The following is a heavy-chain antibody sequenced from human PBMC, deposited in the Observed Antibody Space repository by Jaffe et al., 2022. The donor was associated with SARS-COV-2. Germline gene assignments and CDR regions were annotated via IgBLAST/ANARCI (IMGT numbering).Heavy chain of an antibody. CDR2: LYPGDSDT. V-gene: IGHV5-51*01. J-gene: IGHJ4*02. CDR1: GYTFTNYW. D-gene: IGHD3-22*01. CDR3: ARHGSSGYYKGPAGY. Sequence: EVQLVQSGAEVKKPGESLKISCKASGYTFTNYWIVWVRQLPGKGLECMGILYPGDSDTRYSPSFQGQVTISADKSISTAYLEWRSLKASDTAIYYCARHGSSGYYKGPAGYWGQGTLVTVSS.